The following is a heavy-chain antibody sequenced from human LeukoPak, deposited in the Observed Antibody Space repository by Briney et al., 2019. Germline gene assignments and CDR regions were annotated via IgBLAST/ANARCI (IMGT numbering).Heavy chain of an antibody. CDR2: IFYSGST. Sequence: PSETLPLTCTVSGGSISSSDYYWCWIRQPPGKGLEWIGYIFYSGSTYYNPSLKSRLTMSVDTSKNQFSLKLSSVTAADTAVYYCARGNSYYQFHNVWGQGTLVTVSS. V-gene: IGHV4-30-4*01. J-gene: IGHJ4*02. CDR1: GGSISSSDYY. D-gene: IGHD1-26*01. CDR3: ARGNSYYQFHNV.